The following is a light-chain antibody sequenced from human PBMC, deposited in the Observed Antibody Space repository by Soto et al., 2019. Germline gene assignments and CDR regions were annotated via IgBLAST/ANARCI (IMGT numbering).Light chain of an antibody. Sequence: DIQLTQAPSFLSASAVDRVTITCLASQSISSWLAWYQQKPGKAPKLLIYDASSLESGVPSRFSGSGSGTEFTLTISSLQPDDFATYYCQQYNSYSQTFGQGTKVDIK. V-gene: IGKV1-5*01. J-gene: IGKJ1*01. CDR2: DAS. CDR3: QQYNSYSQT. CDR1: QSISSW.